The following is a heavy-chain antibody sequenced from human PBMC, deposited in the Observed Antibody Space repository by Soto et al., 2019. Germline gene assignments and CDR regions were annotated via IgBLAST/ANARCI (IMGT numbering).Heavy chain of an antibody. Sequence: ASVKVSCKASGYTFTSYAMHWVRQAPGQRLEWMGWINVGNGNTKYSQKFQGRVTITRDTSASTAYMELSSLSFEDTAVYYCARGPNPYYFDYWGQGTLVTVSS. J-gene: IGHJ4*02. CDR3: ARGPNPYYFDY. V-gene: IGHV1-3*01. CDR2: INVGNGNT. CDR1: GYTFTSYA.